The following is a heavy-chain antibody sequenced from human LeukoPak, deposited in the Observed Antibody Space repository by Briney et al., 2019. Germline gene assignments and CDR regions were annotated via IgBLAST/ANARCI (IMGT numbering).Heavy chain of an antibody. CDR3: ARSPYYYDRAYFDY. J-gene: IGHJ4*02. D-gene: IGHD3-22*01. V-gene: IGHV4-4*07. CDR1: GGSISSYS. CDR2: IYSSGNT. Sequence: SETLSLTCTVSGGSISSYSWSWIRQPAGKGLEWIGHIYSSGNTNYNPSLKSRVTMSVDTSKNLFSLKLSSVTAADTAVYYCARSPYYYDRAYFDYWGQGTLVTVSS.